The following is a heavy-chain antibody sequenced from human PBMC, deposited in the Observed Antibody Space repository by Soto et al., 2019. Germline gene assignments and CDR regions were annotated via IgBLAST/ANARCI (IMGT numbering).Heavy chain of an antibody. CDR1: GFTFSSYG. D-gene: IGHD6-19*01. Sequence: QVQLVESRGGVVQPGRSLRLSCAASGFTFSSYGMHWVRQAPGKGLEWVAVIWYDGSNKYYADSVKGRFTISRDNSKNTLYLQMNSLRAEDTAVYYCARVRQWLHYFDYWGQGTLVTVSS. V-gene: IGHV3-33*01. CDR3: ARVRQWLHYFDY. J-gene: IGHJ4*02. CDR2: IWYDGSNK.